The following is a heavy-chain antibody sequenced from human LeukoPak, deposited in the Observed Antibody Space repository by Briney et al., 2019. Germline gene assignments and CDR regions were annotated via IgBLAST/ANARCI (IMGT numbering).Heavy chain of an antibody. CDR2: IYTSGST. V-gene: IGHV4-4*09. CDR1: DFTLSPYW. J-gene: IGHJ4*02. Sequence: GSLRLSCAASDFTLSPYWMTWIRQPPGKGLEWIGYIYTSGSTNYNPSLKSRVTISVDTSKNQFSLRLSSVTAADTAMYFCARAYSRSYSHFDDWGQGTLVTVSS. D-gene: IGHD1-26*01. CDR3: ARAYSRSYSHFDD.